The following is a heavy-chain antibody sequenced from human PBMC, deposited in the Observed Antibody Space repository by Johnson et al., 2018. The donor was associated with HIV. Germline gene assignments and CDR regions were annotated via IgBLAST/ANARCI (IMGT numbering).Heavy chain of an antibody. CDR2: IYSGGST. J-gene: IGHJ3*02. CDR1: GFTFSSYG. V-gene: IGHV3-NL1*01. CDR3: ARNGLIPAAKGVAFDI. Sequence: QVQLVESGGGVVQPGRSLRLSCAASGFTFSSYGMHWVRQAPGKGLEWVAVIYSGGSTYYADSVEGRFTISRDNAKNSLYLQMNSLRAEDTAVYYCARNGLIPAAKGVAFDIWGQGTTVTVSS. D-gene: IGHD2-2*01.